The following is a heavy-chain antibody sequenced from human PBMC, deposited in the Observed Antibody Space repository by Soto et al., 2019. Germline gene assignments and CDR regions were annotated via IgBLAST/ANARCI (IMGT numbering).Heavy chain of an antibody. CDR3: ARDQGIDGMDV. J-gene: IGHJ6*02. Sequence: QVQLVQSGAEVKKPGSSVKVSCKASGYTFTSYYMHWVRQAPGQGLEWMGIINPSGGSTSYAQKFQGRVTMTRDTATSTVYMELRSLRSEDTAVYYCARDQGIDGMDVWGQGTTVTVSS. V-gene: IGHV1-46*01. CDR1: GYTFTSYY. CDR2: INPSGGST.